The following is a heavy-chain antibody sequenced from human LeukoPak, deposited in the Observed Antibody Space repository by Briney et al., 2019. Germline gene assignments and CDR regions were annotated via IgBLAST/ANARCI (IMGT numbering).Heavy chain of an antibody. CDR2: IYYSGST. CDR1: GGSISSYY. D-gene: IGHD3-22*01. V-gene: IGHV4-59*01. CDR3: ARGPYDSSGYYPDY. Sequence: SETLSLTCTVSGGSISSYYWSWIRQPPGQGLEWIGYIYYSGSTNYNPSLKSRVTISVDTSKNQSSLKLSSVTAADTAVYYCARGPYDSSGYYPDYWGQGTLVTVSS. J-gene: IGHJ4*02.